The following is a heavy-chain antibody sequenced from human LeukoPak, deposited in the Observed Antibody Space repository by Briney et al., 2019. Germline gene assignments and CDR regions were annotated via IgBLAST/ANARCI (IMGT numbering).Heavy chain of an antibody. CDR1: GFTFSSYG. CDR2: IRYDGSNK. Sequence: GGSLRLSCAASGFTFSSYGMHWVRQAPGKGLEWVAFIRYDGSNKYYADSVKGRFTISRDNSKNTLYLQMNSLRAEDTAVYYCAKEEPDTAMTPDYWGQGTLVTVSS. V-gene: IGHV3-30*02. J-gene: IGHJ4*02. CDR3: AKEEPDTAMTPDY. D-gene: IGHD5-18*01.